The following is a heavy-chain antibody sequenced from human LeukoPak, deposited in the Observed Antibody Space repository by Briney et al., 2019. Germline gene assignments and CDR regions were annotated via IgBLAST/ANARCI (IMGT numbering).Heavy chain of an antibody. CDR1: GFTFNNYA. CDR3: ARDYPTSGIVTIFDY. Sequence: GGSLRLXCASSGFTFNNYAMTWVRQAPGKGLEWVSSITASGGSTYRADSVKGRFTISRDNSKNTLYLQMSSLRAEDTAVYYCARDYPTSGIVTIFDYWGQGTLVTVSS. J-gene: IGHJ4*02. V-gene: IGHV3-23*01. D-gene: IGHD1-1*01. CDR2: ITASGGST.